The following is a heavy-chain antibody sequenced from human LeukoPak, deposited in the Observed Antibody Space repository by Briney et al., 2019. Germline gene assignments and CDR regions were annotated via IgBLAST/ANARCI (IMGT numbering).Heavy chain of an antibody. D-gene: IGHD3-22*01. CDR1: DDSITMYY. CDR2: ISSNGGST. Sequence: ETLSLTCSVSDDSITMYYWTWVRQAPGKGLEYVSAISSNGGSTYYANSVKGRFTISRDNSKNTLYLQMGSLRAEDMAVYYCVYDLDVWGKGTTVTVSS. CDR3: VYDLDV. J-gene: IGHJ6*04. V-gene: IGHV3-64*01.